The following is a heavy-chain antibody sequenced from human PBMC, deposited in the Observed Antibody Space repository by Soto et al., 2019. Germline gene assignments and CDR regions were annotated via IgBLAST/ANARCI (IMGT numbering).Heavy chain of an antibody. Sequence: SETLSLTCAVYGGSFSGYYWSWIRQPPGKGLEWIGEINHSGSTNYNPSLKSRVTISVDTSKNQFSLKLSSVTAADTAVYYCARGDSSSSPHYLDYWGQGTLVTVSS. J-gene: IGHJ4*02. V-gene: IGHV4-34*01. CDR3: ARGDSSSSPHYLDY. CDR1: GGSFSGYY. CDR2: INHSGST. D-gene: IGHD6-6*01.